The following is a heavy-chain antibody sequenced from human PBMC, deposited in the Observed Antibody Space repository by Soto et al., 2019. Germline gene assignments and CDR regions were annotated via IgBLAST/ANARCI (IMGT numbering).Heavy chain of an antibody. Sequence: PSETLSLTCTVSGDSISSYYWSWIRQPPGKGLEWIGYIYYIGSTNYNPSLKSRVTISVDRSKNQFSLKLSSVTAADTAVYYCASGLVTTLHYWGQGTLVTVSS. CDR1: GDSISSYY. D-gene: IGHD4-17*01. CDR2: IYYIGST. V-gene: IGHV4-59*12. CDR3: ASGLVTTLHY. J-gene: IGHJ4*02.